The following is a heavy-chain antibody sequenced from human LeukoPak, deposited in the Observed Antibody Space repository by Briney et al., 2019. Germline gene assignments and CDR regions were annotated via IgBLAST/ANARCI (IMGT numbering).Heavy chain of an antibody. D-gene: IGHD3-3*01. Sequence: TGGSLRLSCVASGFSSTYTSWVRQAPGKGLEWVSVIYSGDSTYYAGSVRGRFTISRDISKNTVYLQMNSLRPEDTAVYYCARDLWDGTGYWGQGTLVTVAS. CDR3: ARDLWDGTGY. V-gene: IGHV3-66*02. CDR1: GFSSTY. J-gene: IGHJ4*02. CDR2: IYSGDST.